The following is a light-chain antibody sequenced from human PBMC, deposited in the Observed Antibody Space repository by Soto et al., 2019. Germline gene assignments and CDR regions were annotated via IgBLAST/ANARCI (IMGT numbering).Light chain of an antibody. V-gene: IGKV1-5*01. CDR2: DVS. J-gene: IGKJ1*01. Sequence: DLQMTQSPSTLSASVGYRFTITCRASQIISSWLAWYQQKPWKAPKLLIYDVSSLESGVPSRFSGSGSETEFTLTISSLFPDDFATYYCQQYNRYWTFGQGTTVDIK. CDR3: QQYNRYWT. CDR1: QIISSW.